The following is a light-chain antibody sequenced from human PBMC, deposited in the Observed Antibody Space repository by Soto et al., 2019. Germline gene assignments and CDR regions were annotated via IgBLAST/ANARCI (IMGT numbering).Light chain of an antibody. J-gene: IGKJ5*01. CDR3: QQSYSTLIT. V-gene: IGKV1-39*01. CDR1: QISGRY. CDR2: AAS. Sequence: DIQMTQSPSSLYSSVGDRVSITCRASQISGRYLNWYQQKPGKAPKLLIYAASSLQSGVPSRFSGSGSATDFILSISSLQPEDFATYYCQQSYSTLITFGQGTRLEI.